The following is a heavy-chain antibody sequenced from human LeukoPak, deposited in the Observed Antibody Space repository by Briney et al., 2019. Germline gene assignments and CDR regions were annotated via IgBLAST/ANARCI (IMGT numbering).Heavy chain of an antibody. CDR3: ARSVGGATTPRFDY. CDR1: GDTFSRYA. D-gene: IGHD1-26*01. Sequence: SVKVSCKASGDTFSRYAISWVRQAPGQGLEWMGRIIPSLDIPNCPQKFQGRVTITADKSTSTAYMEVRSLGSEDTAVYYCARSVGGATTPRFDYWGQGTLVTVSS. J-gene: IGHJ4*02. V-gene: IGHV1-69*04. CDR2: IIPSLDIP.